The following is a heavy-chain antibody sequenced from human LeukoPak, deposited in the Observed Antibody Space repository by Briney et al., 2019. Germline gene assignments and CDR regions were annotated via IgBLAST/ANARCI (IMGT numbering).Heavy chain of an antibody. D-gene: IGHD2-2*01. CDR2: INHSGST. CDR3: ARVDCSSTSCRSWLDP. Sequence: SETLSLTCAVYGGSFSGYYWSWIRQPPGKGLEWIGEINHSGSTNYNPSLKSRVTISVDTSKNQFSLKLSSVTAADTAVYYCARVDCSSTSCRSWLDPWGQGTLVTVSS. J-gene: IGHJ5*02. CDR1: GGSFSGYY. V-gene: IGHV4-34*01.